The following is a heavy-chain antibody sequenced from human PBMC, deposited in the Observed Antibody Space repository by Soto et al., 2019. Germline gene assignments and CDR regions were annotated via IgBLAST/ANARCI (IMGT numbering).Heavy chain of an antibody. CDR3: ARGFDILTFGFCLDY. V-gene: IGHV4-39*01. J-gene: IGHJ4*02. CDR2: MYFSGFYSGST. D-gene: IGHD3-9*01. Sequence: PSETLSGTCTVSGGSGSSSSYYWGWVLQPPGKGLEWIANMYFSGFYSGSTSYNPSLKSRVTISVDTSKNQFSLQVSSVTAADTAVYYCARGFDILTFGFCLDYWGQGTLVTVSS. CDR1: GGSGSSSSYY.